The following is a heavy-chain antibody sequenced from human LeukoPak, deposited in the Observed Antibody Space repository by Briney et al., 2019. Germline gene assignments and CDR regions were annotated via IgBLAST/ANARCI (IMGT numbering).Heavy chain of an antibody. D-gene: IGHD3-3*01. CDR2: ISSSSSTI. CDR3: AREREWLDYYYYYMDV. J-gene: IGHJ6*03. CDR1: GFTFSSYS. Sequence: PGGSLRLSCAASGFTFSSYSMNWVRQAPGKGLEWVSYISSSSSTIYYADSVKGRFTISRDTAKNSLYLQMNSLRDEDTAVYYCAREREWLDYYYYYMDVWGKRNTVTVSS. V-gene: IGHV3-48*02.